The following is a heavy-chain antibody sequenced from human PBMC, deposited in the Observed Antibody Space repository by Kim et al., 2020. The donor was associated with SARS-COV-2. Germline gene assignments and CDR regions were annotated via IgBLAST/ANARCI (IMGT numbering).Heavy chain of an antibody. D-gene: IGHD2-2*02. CDR1: GFTFSSYG. CDR3: AKGGDIVVVPAAIPLKYYYYGMDV. V-gene: IGHV3-30*18. CDR2: ISYDGSNK. Sequence: GGSLRLSCAASGFTFSSYGMHWVRQAPGKGLEWVAVISYDGSNKYYADSVKGRFTISRDNSKNTLYLQMNSLRAEDTAVYYCAKGGDIVVVPAAIPLKYYYYGMDVWGQGTTVTVSS. J-gene: IGHJ6*02.